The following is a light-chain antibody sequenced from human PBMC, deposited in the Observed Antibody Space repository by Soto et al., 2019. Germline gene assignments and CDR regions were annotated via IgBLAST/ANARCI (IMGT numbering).Light chain of an antibody. V-gene: IGKV3-15*01. Sequence: EVVMTQSPATLSVSPWERVTLSCRASQRINAHLAWYQQKPGQAPRLLIHGASTSATGIPARFSGSGFGTEFRLSISSLQSEDFAVYYCQQYNTWLWTFGQGTKVEIQ. CDR1: QRINAH. J-gene: IGKJ1*01. CDR2: GAS. CDR3: QQYNTWLWT.